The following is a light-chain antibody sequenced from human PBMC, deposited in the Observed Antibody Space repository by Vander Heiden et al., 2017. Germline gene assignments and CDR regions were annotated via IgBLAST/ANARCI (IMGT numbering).Light chain of an antibody. CDR2: DNN. CDR1: RTNIRNNY. Sequence: VFPRPPSPSAAPPQKAISSCSGGRTNIRNNYVSWYQQLPRTAPKLLIDDNNQRPSGIPDRSSGTKWGTSATLVITGQHTGDEADYYRGAGEDSLNGIFGSGTKVTVL. CDR3: GAGEDSLNGI. V-gene: IGLV1-51*01. J-gene: IGLJ1*01.